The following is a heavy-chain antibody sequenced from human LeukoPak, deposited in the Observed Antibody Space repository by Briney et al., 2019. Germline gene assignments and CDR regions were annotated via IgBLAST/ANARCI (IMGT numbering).Heavy chain of an antibody. J-gene: IGHJ6*02. CDR3: ARGPGFGVVTYYYYYYGMDV. CDR1: GGSISSYY. V-gene: IGHV4-59*12. Sequence: SETLSLTCTVSGGSISSYYWSWIRQPPGKGLEWIGYIYYSGSTNYNPSLKSRVTISVDTSKNQFSLKLSSVTAADTAVYYCARGPGFGVVTYYYYYYGMDVWGQGTTVTVSS. CDR2: IYYSGST. D-gene: IGHD3-3*01.